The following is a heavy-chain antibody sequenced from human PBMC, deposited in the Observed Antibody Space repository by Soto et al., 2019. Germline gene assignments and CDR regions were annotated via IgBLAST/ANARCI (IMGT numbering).Heavy chain of an antibody. J-gene: IGHJ5*02. Sequence: SVKVSCKASGGTFSSYAISWVRQAPGQGLEWMGGIIPIFGTANYAQKFQGRVTITADESTSTAYMELSSLRPEDTAVYYCALGDDGSGYYYGWFDPWGQGTLVTVPQ. CDR2: IIPIFGTA. CDR3: ALGDDGSGYYYGWFDP. CDR1: GGTFSSYA. V-gene: IGHV1-69*13. D-gene: IGHD3-22*01.